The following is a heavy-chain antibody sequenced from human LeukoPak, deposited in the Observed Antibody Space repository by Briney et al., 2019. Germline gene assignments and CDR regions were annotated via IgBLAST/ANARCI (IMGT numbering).Heavy chain of an antibody. D-gene: IGHD6-19*01. J-gene: IGHJ3*02. CDR1: GGSFSGYY. Sequence: PSETLSLTCAVYGGSFSGYYWSWIRQPPGKGLEWIGEINHSGSTNYNPSLKSRVTISVDTSKNQFSLKLSSVTAADTAVYYCAREQLDSSGWYGLLAFDIWGQGTMVTVSS. CDR3: AREQLDSSGWYGLLAFDI. CDR2: INHSGST. V-gene: IGHV4-34*01.